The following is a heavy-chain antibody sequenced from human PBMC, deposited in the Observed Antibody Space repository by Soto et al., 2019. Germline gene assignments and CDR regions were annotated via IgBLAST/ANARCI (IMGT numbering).Heavy chain of an antibody. V-gene: IGHV1-18*01. J-gene: IGHJ5*02. D-gene: IGHD6-19*01. CDR1: GYTFTSYG. Sequence: ASVKVSCKASGYTFTSYGISWVRQAPGQGLEWMGWISAYNGNTNYAQKLQGRVTMTTDTSTSTAYMELRSLRSDDTAVYYCARGLLNDSSGRGSWFDPWGQGTLVTVSS. CDR2: ISAYNGNT. CDR3: ARGLLNDSSGRGSWFDP.